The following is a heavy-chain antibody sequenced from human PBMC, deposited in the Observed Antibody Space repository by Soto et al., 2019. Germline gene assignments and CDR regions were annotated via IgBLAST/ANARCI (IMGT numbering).Heavy chain of an antibody. CDR2: FFYTGST. D-gene: IGHD2-15*01. V-gene: IGHV4-61*03. CDR1: GGSVTSEHYY. CDR3: AGGTDGKKLAY. J-gene: IGHJ4*02. Sequence: PSETLSLTCTVSGGSVTSEHYYWNWIRQPPGKGLEWIGYFFYTGSTNYNPSLVSRLTMSVDVSKNHFSLRLNSVTAADTAVYYCAGGTDGKKLAYWGQGALVTVSS.